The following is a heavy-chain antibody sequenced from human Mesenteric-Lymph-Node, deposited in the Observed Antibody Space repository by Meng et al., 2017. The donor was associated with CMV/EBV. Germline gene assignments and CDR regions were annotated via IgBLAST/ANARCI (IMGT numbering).Heavy chain of an antibody. V-gene: IGHV4-34*01. CDR2: INHSGST. CDR3: ARGYHQLVRFNY. Sequence: SETLSLTCAVYGGSFSGYYWSWIRQPPGKGLEWIGEINHSGSTNYNPSLKSRVTISIDTSKNQFSLKLTSVTAADTAVYFCARGYHQLVRFNYWGQGNLVTVSS. CDR1: GGSFSGYY. D-gene: IGHD2-2*01. J-gene: IGHJ4*02.